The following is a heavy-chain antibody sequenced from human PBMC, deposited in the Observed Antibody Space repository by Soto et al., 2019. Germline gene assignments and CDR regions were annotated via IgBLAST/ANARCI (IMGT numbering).Heavy chain of an antibody. J-gene: IGHJ4*02. CDR1: GLTFSGHW. D-gene: IGHD3-10*01. Sequence: PGGSLRLCCAASGLTFSGHWMSWVRQAPGKGLEWVANIKHDSSEKYYVDSVKGRFTVSRDNAKNSLYLQMNSLRAEDTAVYYCAKGGWFGQSSRDVFAYWGQGTLVTVSS. CDR3: AKGGWFGQSSRDVFAY. CDR2: IKHDSSEK. V-gene: IGHV3-7*01.